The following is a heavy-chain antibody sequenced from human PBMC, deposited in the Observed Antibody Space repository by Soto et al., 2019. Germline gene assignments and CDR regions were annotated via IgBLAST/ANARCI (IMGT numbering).Heavy chain of an antibody. CDR1: GGSFSGYY. CDR2: INHSGST. J-gene: IGHJ4*02. CDR3: ATLSKRGSSGYAIDY. V-gene: IGHV4-34*01. Sequence: PSETLSLTCAVYGGSFSGYYWSWIRQPPGKGLEWIGEINHSGSTNYNPSLKSRVTISVDASKNQFSLKLSSVTAADTAVYYCATLSKRGSSGYAIDYWGQGTLVTVSS. D-gene: IGHD3-22*01.